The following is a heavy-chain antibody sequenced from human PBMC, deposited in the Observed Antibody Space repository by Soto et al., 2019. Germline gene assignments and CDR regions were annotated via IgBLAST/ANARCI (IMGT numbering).Heavy chain of an antibody. J-gene: IGHJ6*02. CDR1: GFTVSSNY. CDR2: IYSGGSA. CDR3: ARDYSISRYYGMDV. D-gene: IGHD4-4*01. Sequence: GGSLRLSCAASGFTVSSNYMSWVRQAPGKGLEWVSLIYSGGSAYYADSVKGRFTISRDNSKNTVYLQMNSLRAEDTAVYYCARDYSISRYYGMDVWGQGTTVTDSS. V-gene: IGHV3-53*01.